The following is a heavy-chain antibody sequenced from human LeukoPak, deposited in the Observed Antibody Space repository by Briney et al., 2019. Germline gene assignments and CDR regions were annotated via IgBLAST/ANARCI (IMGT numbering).Heavy chain of an antibody. V-gene: IGHV3-11*01. J-gene: IGHJ6*03. D-gene: IGHD6-13*01. CDR3: ARVTYSSSWWSAYYYYMDV. Sequence: GGSLRLSCAASGFTFSDYYMSWIRRAPGKGLEWVSYISSSGSTIYYADSVKGRFTISRDNAKNSLYLQVNSLRAEDTAVYYCARVTYSSSWWSAYYYYMDVWGKGTTVTVSS. CDR1: GFTFSDYY. CDR2: ISSSGSTI.